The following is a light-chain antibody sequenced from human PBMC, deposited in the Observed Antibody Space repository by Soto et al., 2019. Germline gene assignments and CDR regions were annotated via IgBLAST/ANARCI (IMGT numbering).Light chain of an antibody. V-gene: IGKV1-39*01. CDR1: QRITTY. CDR2: TSG. CDR3: QQTYSTPYT. Sequence: DIHMTQSPSSLSASVGDRVTVSCRASQRITTYVNWNQQKPGEAPKLLITTSGTLQRGVPSRFSGSGSGTDFTLTISSLQPADFATYFCQQTYSTPYTFGQGTKLEIK. J-gene: IGKJ2*01.